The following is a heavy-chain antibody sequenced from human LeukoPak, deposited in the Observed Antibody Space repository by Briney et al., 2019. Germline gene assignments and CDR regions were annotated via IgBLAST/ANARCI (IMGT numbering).Heavy chain of an antibody. CDR2: IYSGGYT. J-gene: IGHJ6*02. CDR1: GFTVSSNY. CDR3: ARHVGYYYYYGMDV. Sequence: PGGSLRLSCAASGFTVSSNYVSWVRQAPGKGLEWVSVIYSGGYTYYADSVEGRFIISRDNSKNTVILQMNSLRAEDTAVYYCARHVGYYYYYGMDVWGQGATVTVSS. V-gene: IGHV3-66*04. D-gene: IGHD6-13*01.